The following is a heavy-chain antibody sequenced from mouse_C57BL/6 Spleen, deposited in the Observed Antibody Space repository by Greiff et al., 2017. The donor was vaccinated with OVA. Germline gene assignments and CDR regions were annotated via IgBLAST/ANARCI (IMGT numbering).Heavy chain of an antibody. J-gene: IGHJ2*01. Sequence: QVQLQQSGPELVKPGASVKISCKASGYAFSSSWMNWVKQRPGKGLEWIGRIYPGDGDTNYNGKFKGKATLTADKSSSTAYMQLSSLTSEDSAVYFCAREESGRYYFDYWGQGTTLTVSS. CDR1: GYAFSSSW. CDR2: IYPGDGDT. V-gene: IGHV1-82*01. CDR3: AREESGRYYFDY.